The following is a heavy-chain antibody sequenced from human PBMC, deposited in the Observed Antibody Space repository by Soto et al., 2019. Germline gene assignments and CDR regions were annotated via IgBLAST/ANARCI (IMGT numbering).Heavy chain of an antibody. J-gene: IGHJ4*02. CDR1: GFTFSSYA. Sequence: GGSLRLSCAASGFTFSSYAMGWVRQAPGKGLEWVSAISGSSGSTYYADSVKGRFTISRDNSKNTLYLQMNSLRAEDTAVYYCAKVRVLGISSSWYFDYWGQGTLVTVSS. V-gene: IGHV3-23*01. CDR3: AKVRVLGISSSWYFDY. CDR2: ISGSSGST. D-gene: IGHD6-13*01.